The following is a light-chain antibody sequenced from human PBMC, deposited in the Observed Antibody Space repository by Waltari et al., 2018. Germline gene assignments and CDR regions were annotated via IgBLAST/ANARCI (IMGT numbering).Light chain of an antibody. CDR3: AAWDDTLKGL. CDR1: SSNIGRNT. V-gene: IGLV1-44*01. J-gene: IGLJ3*02. CDR2: NDD. Sequence: QSVLTQPPSASGAPGQRVPIARSIGSSNIGRNTVNWYQQFPGTAPNLLMFNDDQRASGVPGRFSGSRSVTSASLAISGLQSEDEATYYCAAWDDTLKGLFGGGTTLTVL.